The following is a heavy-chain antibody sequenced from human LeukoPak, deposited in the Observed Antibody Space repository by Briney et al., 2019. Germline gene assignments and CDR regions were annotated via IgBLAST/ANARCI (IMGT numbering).Heavy chain of an antibody. CDR1: GFTFSSYA. Sequence: GGSLRLSCAASGFTFSSYAMHWVRQAPGKGLEWVAVISYDGSNKYYADSVMGRFTISRDNSKNTLYLQMNSLRAEDTAVYYCARVGGGSSWYDTLYYYYGMDVWGQGTTVTVSS. J-gene: IGHJ6*02. V-gene: IGHV3-30-3*01. D-gene: IGHD6-13*01. CDR2: ISYDGSNK. CDR3: ARVGGGSSWYDTLYYYYGMDV.